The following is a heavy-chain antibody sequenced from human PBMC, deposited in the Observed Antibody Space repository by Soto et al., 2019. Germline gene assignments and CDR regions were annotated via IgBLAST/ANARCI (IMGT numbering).Heavy chain of an antibody. CDR2: IVVGSGNT. CDR3: AAVHAHHITTGHYGMAV. J-gene: IGHJ6*02. D-gene: IGHD1-1*01. Sequence: QMQLVQSGPEVKKPGTSVKVSCKASGFTFTSSAVQWVRQARGQRLEWIGWIVVGSGNTNYAHKLQERVTITRAMSTSTASMELSSLSSEDTAVYSCAAVHAHHITTGHYGMAVWGQGTTVTVSS. V-gene: IGHV1-58*01. CDR1: GFTFTSSA.